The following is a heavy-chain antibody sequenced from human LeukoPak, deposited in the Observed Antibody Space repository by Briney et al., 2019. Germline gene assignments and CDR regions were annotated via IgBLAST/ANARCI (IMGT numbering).Heavy chain of an antibody. V-gene: IGHV1-18*01. CDR1: GYTFTSYG. D-gene: IGHD6-13*01. J-gene: IGHJ6*03. CDR2: ISAYNGNT. Sequence: ASVKVSCKASGYTFTSYGISWVRQAPGQGLKWMGWISAYNGNTNYAQKLQGRVTMTTDTSTSTAYMELSRLRSDDTAVYYCARAGYSSLRRSYYYYMDVWGKGTTVTVSS. CDR3: ARAGYSSLRRSYYYYMDV.